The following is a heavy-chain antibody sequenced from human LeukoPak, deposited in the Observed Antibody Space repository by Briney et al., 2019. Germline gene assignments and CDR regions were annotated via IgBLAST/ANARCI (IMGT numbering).Heavy chain of an antibody. V-gene: IGHV3-30*02. CDR3: ASRGITGTTSYNYFDP. J-gene: IGHJ5*02. Sequence: GPLSLSCAASGFPFSIYGKQWVRPAPGKGLEWVAFIWLDGSNKYYADSVKGRFTISRDNSKNTLYLQMNSLRAEDTAVYYCASRGITGTTSYNYFDPWGQGTLVTVSS. CDR2: IWLDGSNK. D-gene: IGHD1-7*01. CDR1: GFPFSIYG.